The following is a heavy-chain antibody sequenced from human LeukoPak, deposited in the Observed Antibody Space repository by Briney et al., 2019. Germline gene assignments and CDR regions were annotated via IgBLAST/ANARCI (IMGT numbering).Heavy chain of an antibody. Sequence: QPGRSLRLSCAASGFTFSIYGMHWVRQAPGKGLEWVAVISYDGSNKYYADSVKGRFTISRDHSKNTLYLQMNSLRAEDTALYYCAKGAYYYDSSGWFAEYFQHWGQGTLVTVSS. D-gene: IGHD3-22*01. CDR1: GFTFSIYG. CDR3: AKGAYYYDSSGWFAEYFQH. J-gene: IGHJ1*01. CDR2: ISYDGSNK. V-gene: IGHV3-30*18.